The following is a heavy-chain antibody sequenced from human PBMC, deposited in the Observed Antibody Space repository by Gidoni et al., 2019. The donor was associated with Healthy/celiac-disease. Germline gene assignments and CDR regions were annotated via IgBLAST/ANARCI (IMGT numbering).Heavy chain of an antibody. CDR1: VGSFRCYY. CDR2: INHSGST. D-gene: IGHD1-20*01. J-gene: IGHJ5*02. V-gene: IGHV4-34*01. CDR3: ARGRGITAELGGWFDP. Sequence: QFQLHQLGAGLFKPSEPLSLTSSVYVGSFRCYYCSWIRPPPGKGLEWIGEINHSGSTNYNPSLKSRVTISVDTSKNQVSLKLSSVTAADTAVYYWARGRGITAELGGWFDPWGQGTLVTVSS.